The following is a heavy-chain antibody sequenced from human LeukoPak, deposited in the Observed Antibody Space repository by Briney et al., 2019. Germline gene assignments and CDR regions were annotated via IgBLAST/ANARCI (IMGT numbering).Heavy chain of an antibody. Sequence: GRSLRLSCAASGFTFSSYGMHWVRQAPGRGLEWVAAIWYDGSNKYYADSVKGRFTISRDNSKNTVYLQMNSLRAEDTAVYYCAKTTTGYSSGRFPGWPVDYWGQGTLVTVSS. D-gene: IGHD6-19*01. CDR1: GFTFSSYG. CDR2: IWYDGSNK. J-gene: IGHJ4*02. CDR3: AKTTTGYSSGRFPGWPVDY. V-gene: IGHV3-33*06.